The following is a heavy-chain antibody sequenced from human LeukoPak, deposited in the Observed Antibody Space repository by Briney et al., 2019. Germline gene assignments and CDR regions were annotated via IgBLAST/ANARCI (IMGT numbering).Heavy chain of an antibody. J-gene: IGHJ3*02. Sequence: SQTLSLTCTVAGGSIXSXXXXXXXQPPGXXLXWXGYIYYSGSTNYTPSLKSRVTMSVDTSKNQFSLKLSSVTAADTAVYYCARDKDYFDSGGAFDIWGQGTMVTVSS. D-gene: IGHD3-22*01. V-gene: IGHV4-59*01. CDR3: ARDKDYFDSGGAFDI. CDR1: GGSIXSXX. CDR2: IYYSGST.